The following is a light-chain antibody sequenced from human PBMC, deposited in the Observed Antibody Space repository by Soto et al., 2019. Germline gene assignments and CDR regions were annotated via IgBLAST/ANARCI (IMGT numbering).Light chain of an antibody. CDR3: SSYTSSGTGV. V-gene: IGLV2-14*01. Sequence: QSALTQPASVSGSPGQSITISCTGTSSDVGAYNYVSWYQQHPGKVPRLMIYDVSNRPSGVSNRFSGSKSGNTASLTISGLQAEDEADYYCSSYTSSGTGVFGGGTQLTVL. CDR1: SSDVGAYNY. CDR2: DVS. J-gene: IGLJ2*01.